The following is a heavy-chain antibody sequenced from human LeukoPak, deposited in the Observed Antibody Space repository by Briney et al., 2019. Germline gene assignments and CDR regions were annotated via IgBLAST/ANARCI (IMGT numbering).Heavy chain of an antibody. V-gene: IGHV4-39*01. CDR1: GGSISSSSYY. CDR2: IYYSGST. Sequence: PSETLSPTCTVSGGSISSSSYYWGWIRQPPGKGLEWIGSIYYSGSTYYNPSLKSRVTISVDTSKNQFSLKLSSVTAADTAVYYCARQGKGTREYFDYWGQGTLVTVSS. D-gene: IGHD3-10*01. CDR3: ARQGKGTREYFDY. J-gene: IGHJ4*02.